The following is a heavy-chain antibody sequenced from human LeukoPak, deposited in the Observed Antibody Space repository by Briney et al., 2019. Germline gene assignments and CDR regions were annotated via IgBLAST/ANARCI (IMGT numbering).Heavy chain of an antibody. CDR3: ARESEITMVRGVITPYDY. Sequence: GASVKVSCKASGYTFTNSDINWVRQAAGQGLEWMGWISAYNGNTNYAQKLQGRVTMTTDTSTSTAYMELRSLRSDDTAVYYCARESEITMVRGVITPYDYWGQGTLVTVSS. V-gene: IGHV1-18*01. D-gene: IGHD3-10*01. CDR1: GYTFTNSD. J-gene: IGHJ4*02. CDR2: ISAYNGNT.